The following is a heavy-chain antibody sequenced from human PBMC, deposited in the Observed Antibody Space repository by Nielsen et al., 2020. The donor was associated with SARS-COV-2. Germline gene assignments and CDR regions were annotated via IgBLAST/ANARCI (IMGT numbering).Heavy chain of an antibody. CDR2: ISSSSSTI. Sequence: VRQAPGKGLEWVSYISSSSSTIYYADSVKGRFTISRDNAKNSLYLQMNSLRDEDTAVYYCARLDPGGAGTLYYYYYYGMDVWGQGTTVTVSS. CDR3: ARLDPGGAGTLYYYYYYGMDV. J-gene: IGHJ6*02. D-gene: IGHD6-19*01. V-gene: IGHV3-48*02.